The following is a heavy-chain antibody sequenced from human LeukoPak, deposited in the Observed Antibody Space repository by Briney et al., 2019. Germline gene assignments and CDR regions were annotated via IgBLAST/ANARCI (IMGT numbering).Heavy chain of an antibody. V-gene: IGHV3-7*01. CDR3: AKDPYDILTGYYDY. D-gene: IGHD3-9*01. CDR1: RFTFSNYW. J-gene: IGHJ4*02. Sequence: GGSLRLSCAASRFTFSNYWMSWVRQAPGKGLEWVANMKQDGSEINYVDSVKGRFTISRDNAKNSLYLQMNSLRAEDTAVYYCAKDPYDILTGYYDYWGQGTLVTVSS. CDR2: MKQDGSEI.